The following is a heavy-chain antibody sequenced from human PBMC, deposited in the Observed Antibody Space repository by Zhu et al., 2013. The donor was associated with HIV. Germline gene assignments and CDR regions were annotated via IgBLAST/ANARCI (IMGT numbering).Heavy chain of an antibody. CDR1: GYIFTSFG. D-gene: IGHD3-22*01. CDR3: ARGSITMIMVVLPEYFQV. CDR2: ISGYNGKT. Sequence: QDQLVQSGAEMKKPGASVKVSCKASGYIFTSFGISWVRQAPGQRLEWMGWISGYNGKTHYARNLQDRVSMTVDISSSTAYLELRSLRSDDTATYYCARGSITMIMVVLPEYFQVWGQGTWSPSPQ. J-gene: IGHJ1*01. V-gene: IGHV1-18*01.